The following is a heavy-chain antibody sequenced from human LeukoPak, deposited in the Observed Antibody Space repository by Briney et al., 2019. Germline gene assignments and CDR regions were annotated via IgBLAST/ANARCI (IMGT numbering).Heavy chain of an antibody. CDR2: ISSSGSTI. CDR1: GFTFSSYE. J-gene: IGHJ4*02. Sequence: GGSLRLSCAASGFTFSSYEMNWVRQAPGKGLEWVSYISSSGSTIYYADSVKGRFTISRDNAKNSLYLQMNSLRAEDTAVYYCARIYDSRGYYGDFDYWGQGTLVTVSS. D-gene: IGHD3-22*01. CDR3: ARIYDSRGYYGDFDY. V-gene: IGHV3-48*03.